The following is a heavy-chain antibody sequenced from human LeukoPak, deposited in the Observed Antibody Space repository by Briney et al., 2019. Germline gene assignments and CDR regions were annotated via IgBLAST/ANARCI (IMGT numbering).Heavy chain of an antibody. CDR3: TTETILGRDY. D-gene: IGHD3-3*01. V-gene: IGHV3-15*01. Sequence: GGSLGLSCAASGFTVSSTYMSWVRQAPGKGLEWVGRIKSKTDGGTTDYAAPVKGRFTISRDDSKNTLYLQMNSLKTEDTAVYYCTTETILGRDYWGQGTLVTVSS. CDR2: IKSKTDGGTT. J-gene: IGHJ4*02. CDR1: GFTVSSTY.